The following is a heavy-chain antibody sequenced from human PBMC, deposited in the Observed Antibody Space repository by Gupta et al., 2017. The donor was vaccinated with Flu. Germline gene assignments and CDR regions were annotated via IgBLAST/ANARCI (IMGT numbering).Heavy chain of an antibody. CDR2: IRSKANSYAT. CDR3: TTHYDFWSGYYIDY. J-gene: IGHJ4*02. D-gene: IGHD3-3*01. V-gene: IGHV3-73*01. Sequence: HWVRQASGKGLEWVGRIRSKANSYATAYAASVKGRFTISRDDSKNTAYLQMNSLKTEDTAVYYCTTHYDFWSGYYIDYWGQGTLVTVST.